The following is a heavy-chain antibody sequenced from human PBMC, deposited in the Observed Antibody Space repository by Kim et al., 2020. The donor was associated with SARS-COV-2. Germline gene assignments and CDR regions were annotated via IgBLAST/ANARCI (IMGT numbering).Heavy chain of an antibody. V-gene: IGHV4-34*01. CDR3: ARGPRQATSSGWYVPARGSLPTRSVDY. CDR2: INHSGST. Sequence: SETLSLTCAVYGGSFSGYYWSWIRQPPGKGLEWIGEINHSGSTNYNPSLKSRVTISVDTSKNQFSLKLSSVTAADTAVYYCARGPRQATSSGWYVPARGSLPTRSVDYWGQGTLVTVSS. J-gene: IGHJ4*02. CDR1: GGSFSGYY. D-gene: IGHD6-19*01.